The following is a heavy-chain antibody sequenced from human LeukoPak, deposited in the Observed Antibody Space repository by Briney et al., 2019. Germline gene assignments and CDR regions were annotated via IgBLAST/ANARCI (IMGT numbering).Heavy chain of an antibody. CDR3: ARVVPPTDYGSGSYFWDPYYFDY. V-gene: IGHV3-23*01. CDR2: ISGSGGST. J-gene: IGHJ4*02. Sequence: PSETLSLTCTVSGGSISSSSYYWGWVRQAPGKGLEWVSAISGSGGSTYYADSVKGRFTISRDNSKNTLYLQMNSLRAEDTAVYYCARVVPPTDYGSGSYFWDPYYFDYWGQGTLVTVSS. CDR1: GGSISSSSYY. D-gene: IGHD3-10*01.